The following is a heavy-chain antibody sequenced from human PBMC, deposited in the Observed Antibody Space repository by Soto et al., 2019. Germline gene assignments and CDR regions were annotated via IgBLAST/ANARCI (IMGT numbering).Heavy chain of an antibody. J-gene: IGHJ5*02. V-gene: IGHV6-1*01. CDR1: GDSVSSYSST. CDR2: TYYRSKWYN. Sequence: PSQTLSLTCAISGDSVSSYSSTWNWIRQSPSRGLEWLGRTYYRSKWYNDYAVSVKSRITINPDTSKSQFSLQLNSVTPEDTAVYYCARDLPHDYSVYNWFDPWGQGTLVTVSS. CDR3: ARDLPHDYSVYNWFDP. D-gene: IGHD4-17*01.